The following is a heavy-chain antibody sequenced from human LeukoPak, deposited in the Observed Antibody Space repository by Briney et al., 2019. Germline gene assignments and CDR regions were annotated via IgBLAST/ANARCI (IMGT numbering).Heavy chain of an antibody. CDR2: INPSGGSP. CDR3: ARGYGSGRFDY. CDR1: GYIFTGYF. J-gene: IGHJ4*02. Sequence: ASVKVSCKASGYIFTGYFMHWVRQAPGQGLEWMGIINPSGGSPTYPQIFQGRLTMTRDMSTNTVYMELSSLKSEDTAVYYCARGYGSGRFDYWGQGTLVTVSS. V-gene: IGHV1-46*01. D-gene: IGHD3-10*01.